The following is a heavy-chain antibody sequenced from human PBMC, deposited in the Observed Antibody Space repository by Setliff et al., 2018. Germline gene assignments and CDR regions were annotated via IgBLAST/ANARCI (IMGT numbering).Heavy chain of an antibody. D-gene: IGHD3-22*01. Sequence: SVKVSCKASGGTFSDYGISWVRQAPGQELEWMGGTIPIFGTTDYAQKFQGRVTIITDESTSTAFMQLSSLRSEDTAVYYCVREGVDSRSSTDYRYYMDVWGKGTTVTVSS. J-gene: IGHJ6*03. CDR2: TIPIFGTT. CDR1: GGTFSDYG. V-gene: IGHV1-69*05. CDR3: VREGVDSRSSTDYRYYMDV.